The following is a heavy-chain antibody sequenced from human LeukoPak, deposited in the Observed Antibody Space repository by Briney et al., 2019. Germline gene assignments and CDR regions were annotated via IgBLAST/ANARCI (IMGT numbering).Heavy chain of an antibody. CDR2: IYSGGST. Sequence: GGSLRLSCAASGFTVSSNYMSWVRQAPGKGLEWVSVIYSGGSTYYADSVKGRFTISRDNSKNTLYLQMNSLRAEDTAVYYCAKGEQQLYYYYGMDVWGQGTTVTVSS. D-gene: IGHD6-13*01. V-gene: IGHV3-66*01. CDR1: GFTVSSNY. CDR3: AKGEQQLYYYYGMDV. J-gene: IGHJ6*02.